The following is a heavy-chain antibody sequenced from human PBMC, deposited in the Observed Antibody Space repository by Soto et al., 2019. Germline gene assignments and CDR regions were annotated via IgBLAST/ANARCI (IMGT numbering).Heavy chain of an antibody. CDR3: ARDGLYYYDSSGYLARDYYYYGMDV. J-gene: IGHJ6*02. CDR2: INPNSGGT. Sequence: ASVKVSCKASGYTFTGYYMHWVRQAPGQGLEWMGWINPNSGGTNYAQKFQGWVTMTRDTSISTAYMELSRLRSDDTAVYYCARDGLYYYDSSGYLARDYYYYGMDVWGQGTTVTVSS. V-gene: IGHV1-2*04. D-gene: IGHD3-22*01. CDR1: GYTFTGYY.